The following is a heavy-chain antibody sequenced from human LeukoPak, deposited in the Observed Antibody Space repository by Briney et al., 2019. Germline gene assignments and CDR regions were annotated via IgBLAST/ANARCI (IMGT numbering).Heavy chain of an antibody. J-gene: IGHJ4*02. D-gene: IGHD3-9*01. CDR1: GFTFSSYG. CDR2: ISGSGGST. Sequence: PGGTLRLSCAASGFTFSSYGMSWVRQAPGKGLEWVSAISGSGGSTYYADSVKGRFTISRDNAKNSLYLQMNSLRAEDTAVYYCARELRYFDWGPRGYYFDYWGQGTLVTVSS. V-gene: IGHV3-23*01. CDR3: ARELRYFDWGPRGYYFDY.